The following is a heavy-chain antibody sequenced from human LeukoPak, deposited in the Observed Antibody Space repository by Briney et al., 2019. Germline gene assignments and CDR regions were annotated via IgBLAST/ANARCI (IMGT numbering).Heavy chain of an antibody. CDR2: IYYSGST. D-gene: IGHD1-26*01. CDR3: ARAGGVVGATTWNY. J-gene: IGHJ4*02. V-gene: IGHV4-59*01. CDR1: GGSISSYY. Sequence: SETLSLTCTVSGGSISSYYWSWIRQPPGKGLEWIGYIYYSGSTDYNPSLKSRVTISIDTSKNQFSLKLSPVTAADTAVYYCARAGGVVGATTWNYWGQGTLVTVSS.